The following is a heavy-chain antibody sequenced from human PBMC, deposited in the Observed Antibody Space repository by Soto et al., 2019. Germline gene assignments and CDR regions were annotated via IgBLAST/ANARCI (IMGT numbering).Heavy chain of an antibody. CDR3: ARRRGVVVTARNWFDP. J-gene: IGHJ5*02. Sequence: GASVKVSCKASGYTFTSYDINWVRQATGQGLEWMGWMNPNSGNTGYAQKFQGRVTMTRNTSISTAYMELSSLRSEDTAVYYCARRRGVVVTARNWFDPWGQGTLVTVPQ. V-gene: IGHV1-8*01. CDR2: MNPNSGNT. CDR1: GYTFTSYD. D-gene: IGHD2-21*02.